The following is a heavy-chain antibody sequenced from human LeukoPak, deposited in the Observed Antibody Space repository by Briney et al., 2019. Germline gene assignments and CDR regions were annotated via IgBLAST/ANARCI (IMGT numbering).Heavy chain of an antibody. CDR3: ASRGSLSSTNFDY. D-gene: IGHD3-16*02. Sequence: SETLSLTCAVYGGSFSGYYWSWIRQPPGKGLEWIGEINHSGSTNYNPSLKSRVTISVGTSKNQFSLKLSSVTAADTAVYYCASRGSLSSTNFDYWGQGTLVTVSS. V-gene: IGHV4-34*01. J-gene: IGHJ4*02. CDR2: INHSGST. CDR1: GGSFSGYY.